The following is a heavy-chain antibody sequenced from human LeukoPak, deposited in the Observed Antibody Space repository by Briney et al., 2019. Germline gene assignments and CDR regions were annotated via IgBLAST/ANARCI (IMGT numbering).Heavy chain of an antibody. J-gene: IGHJ6*03. V-gene: IGHV4-59*12. CDR2: IYYSGST. CDR1: GGSISSYY. D-gene: IGHD1-26*01. Sequence: SETLSLTCTVSGGSISSYYWSWIRQPPGKGLEWIGYIYYSGSTNYNPSLKSRVTISVDTSKNQFSLKLSSVTAADTAVYYCARALAIVGATYASNYYYYMDVWGKGTTVTVSS. CDR3: ARALAIVGATYASNYYYYMDV.